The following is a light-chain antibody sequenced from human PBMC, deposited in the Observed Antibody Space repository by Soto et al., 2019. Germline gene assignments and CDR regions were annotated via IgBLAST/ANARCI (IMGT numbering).Light chain of an antibody. CDR1: QSVSRI. Sequence: EIVMTQSPATLSVSPGERATLSCRASQSVSRILAWYQQKPGQAPRLLIYGASTRAAGIADKFSGSGSGTEFTLTISSLQSEDFAVYYCQQYNNWPPLTFGGGTKVE. V-gene: IGKV3-15*01. CDR3: QQYNNWPPLT. J-gene: IGKJ4*01. CDR2: GAS.